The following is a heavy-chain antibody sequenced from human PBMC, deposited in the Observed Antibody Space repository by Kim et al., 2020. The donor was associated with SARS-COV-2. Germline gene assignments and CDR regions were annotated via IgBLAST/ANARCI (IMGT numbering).Heavy chain of an antibody. CDR3: ARDGIDSGWYGVDY. J-gene: IGHJ4*02. V-gene: IGHV1-2*02. Sequence: AQKFQGRVTMTRDTSISTAYMELSRLRSDDTAVYYCARDGIDSGWYGVDYWGQGTLVTVSS. D-gene: IGHD6-19*01.